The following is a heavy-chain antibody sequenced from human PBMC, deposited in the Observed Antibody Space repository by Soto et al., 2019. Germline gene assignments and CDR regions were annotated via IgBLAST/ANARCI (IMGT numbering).Heavy chain of an antibody. CDR1: GGSISSGNDY. CDR2: IYTSGRT. J-gene: IGHJ4*02. D-gene: IGHD4-17*01. V-gene: IGHV4-30-4*01. CDR3: AGNDYGDCAFDY. Sequence: PSETLSLTCTVSGGSISSGNDYWSWIRQPPGQGLEWIGYIYTSGRTYYNPSLKNRVTISVDTSKNQFSLKLSSVTAADTAVYYCAGNDYGDCAFDYWGQGTLVTVSS.